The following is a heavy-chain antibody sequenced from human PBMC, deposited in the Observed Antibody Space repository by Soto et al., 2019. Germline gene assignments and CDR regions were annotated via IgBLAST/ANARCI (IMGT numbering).Heavy chain of an antibody. D-gene: IGHD4-4*01. Sequence: SQTLSLTCAISGDSVSNNRAAWNWIRQSPSRGLEWLGRTYYRSKWYNDYAVSVKSRITINPDTSRNQFSLQLDSVTPEDTAVYYCARDPPDFHSAFDYWGQGTLVTVSS. CDR3: ARDPPDFHSAFDY. V-gene: IGHV6-1*01. CDR1: GDSVSNNRAA. CDR2: TYYRSKWYN. J-gene: IGHJ4*02.